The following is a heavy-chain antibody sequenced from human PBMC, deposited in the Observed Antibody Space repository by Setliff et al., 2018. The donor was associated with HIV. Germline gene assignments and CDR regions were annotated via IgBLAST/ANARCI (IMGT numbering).Heavy chain of an antibody. CDR3: ASSRGETYPHVD. V-gene: IGHV4-39*02. J-gene: IGHJ6*02. CDR2: IYYSGST. Sequence: SATLSLTCTVSGDSITNKFYYWGWIRQPPGKGLEWIGSIYYSGSTYYNPSLKSRVTISADTSKNHFSLNLTSVTAADTAVYYCASSRGETYPHVDWSQGTTVTVSS. CDR1: GDSITNKFYY.